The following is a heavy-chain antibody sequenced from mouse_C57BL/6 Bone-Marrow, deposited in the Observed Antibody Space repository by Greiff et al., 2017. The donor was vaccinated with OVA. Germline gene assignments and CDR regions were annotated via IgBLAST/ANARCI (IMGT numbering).Heavy chain of an antibody. CDR2: INPNNGGT. V-gene: IGHV1-26*01. Sequence: VQLQQSGPELVKPGASVKISCKASGYTFTDYYMNWVKQSHGKSLEWIGDINPNNGGTSYNQKFKGKATLTVDKSSSTAYMELRSLTSEDSAVYDCARLRYAYAMDYWGQGTSVTVSS. D-gene: IGHD2-10*02. J-gene: IGHJ4*01. CDR1: GYTFTDYY. CDR3: ARLRYAYAMDY.